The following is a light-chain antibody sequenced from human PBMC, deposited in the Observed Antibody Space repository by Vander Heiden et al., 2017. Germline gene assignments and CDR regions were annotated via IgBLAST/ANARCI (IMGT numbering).Light chain of an antibody. CDR3: QSYDSSLSGHV. Sequence: QSVLTQPPSVSGAPGPRVTISCTGSSSNIGAGYDVHWYQQLPGTAPKRLIYGNSNRPSGVPDRFSGSKSGTSASLAITGLQAEDEADYYCQSYDSSLSGHVFGTGTKVTVL. J-gene: IGLJ1*01. CDR2: GNS. CDR1: SSNIGAGYD. V-gene: IGLV1-40*01.